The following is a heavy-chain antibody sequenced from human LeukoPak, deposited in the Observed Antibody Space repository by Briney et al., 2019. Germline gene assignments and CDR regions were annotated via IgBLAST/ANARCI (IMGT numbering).Heavy chain of an antibody. Sequence: AGSLRLSSAASGFTFSSYGMHWVRQAPGKGLEGVAVISYDGSNKYYADSVKGRFTISRDNSKNTLYLQMNSLRAEDTAVYYCAREQAEELLLPRYFDYWGQGTLVTVSS. CDR3: AREQAEELLLPRYFDY. CDR1: GFTFSSYG. D-gene: IGHD3-3*01. J-gene: IGHJ4*02. V-gene: IGHV3-33*05. CDR2: ISYDGSNK.